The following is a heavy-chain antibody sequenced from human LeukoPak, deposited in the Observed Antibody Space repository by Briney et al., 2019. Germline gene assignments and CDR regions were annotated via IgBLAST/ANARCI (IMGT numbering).Heavy chain of an antibody. D-gene: IGHD2-2*01. V-gene: IGHV4-59*01. CDR2: IYYSGST. CDR1: GGSISSYY. CDR3: AREFPYQLLWTLFDY. J-gene: IGHJ4*02. Sequence: SETLSLTCTVSGGSISSYYWSWIRQPPGKGLEWIGYIYYSGSTNYNPSLKSRVTISVDTSKNQFSLKLSSVTAADTAVYYCAREFPYQLLWTLFDYWGQGTLVTVSS.